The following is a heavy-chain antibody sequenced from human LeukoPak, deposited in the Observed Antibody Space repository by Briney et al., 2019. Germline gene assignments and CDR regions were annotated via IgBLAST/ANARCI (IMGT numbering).Heavy chain of an antibody. CDR3: ARDRGSSSSLDFDY. CDR1: GGSFSGYY. J-gene: IGHJ4*02. CDR2: INHSGST. D-gene: IGHD6-6*01. V-gene: IGHV4-34*01. Sequence: SETLSLTSAVYGGSFSGYYWSWIRPPPGKGLEWIGEINHSGSTNYNPSLKSRVTISVDTSKNQFSLKLSSVTAADTAVYYCARDRGSSSSLDFDYWGQGTLVTVSS.